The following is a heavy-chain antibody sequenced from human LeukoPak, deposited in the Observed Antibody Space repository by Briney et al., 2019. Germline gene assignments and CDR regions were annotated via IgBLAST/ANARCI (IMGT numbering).Heavy chain of an antibody. Sequence: GGSLRLSCAASGYTFSDYGRNWVRHAPGKGLKWVAITSYDESEKYYADSVKGRFTISRDNSKNTLYLQMNSLRTEDTAVYYCAKSKPPREYCSATSCFAGFGAFDIWGQGTMVTVSS. CDR2: TSYDESEK. D-gene: IGHD2-2*01. V-gene: IGHV3-30*18. J-gene: IGHJ3*02. CDR1: GYTFSDYG. CDR3: AKSKPPREYCSATSCFAGFGAFDI.